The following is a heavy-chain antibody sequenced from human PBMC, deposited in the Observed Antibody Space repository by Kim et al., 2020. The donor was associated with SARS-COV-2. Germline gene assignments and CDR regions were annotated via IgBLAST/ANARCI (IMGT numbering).Heavy chain of an antibody. CDR2: IYYSGST. Sequence: SETLSLTCTVSGGSISSYYWSWIRQPPGKGLEWIGYIYYSGSTNYNPSLKSRVTISVDTSKNQFSLKLSSVTAADTAVYYCARLDDYGAYFYYWGQGTL. D-gene: IGHD4-17*01. J-gene: IGHJ4*02. CDR1: GGSISSYY. CDR3: ARLDDYGAYFYY. V-gene: IGHV4-59*08.